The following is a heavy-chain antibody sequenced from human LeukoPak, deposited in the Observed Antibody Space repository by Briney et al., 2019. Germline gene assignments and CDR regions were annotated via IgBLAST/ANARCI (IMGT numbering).Heavy chain of an antibody. V-gene: IGHV3-48*01. J-gene: IGHJ4*02. Sequence: GGSLRLSCAASGFTFSSYSMNRVRQAPGNGLEWVSYISSSSSTIYYADSGKGRFTISRDNAKNSLYLQMNSLRAEDTAVYYCVSMAGTFHYWGQGTLVTVSS. CDR2: ISSSSSTI. CDR3: VSMAGTFHY. CDR1: GFTFSSYS. D-gene: IGHD6-19*01.